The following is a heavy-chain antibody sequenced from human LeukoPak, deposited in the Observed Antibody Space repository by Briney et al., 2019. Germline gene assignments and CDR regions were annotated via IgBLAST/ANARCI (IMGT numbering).Heavy chain of an antibody. V-gene: IGHV4-59*01. CDR3: ERGVPYVGFDY. Sequence: SETLSLTCTVSGGSISSYYWSWIRQPPGKGLEWIGYIYYSGSTNYNPSLKSRVTISVDTSKNQFSLKLSSVTAADTAVYYCERGVPYVGFDYWGQGTLVTVSS. J-gene: IGHJ4*02. CDR2: IYYSGST. D-gene: IGHD1-1*01. CDR1: GGSISSYY.